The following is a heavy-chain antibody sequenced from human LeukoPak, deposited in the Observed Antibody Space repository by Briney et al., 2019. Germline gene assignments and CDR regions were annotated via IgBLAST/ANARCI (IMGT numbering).Heavy chain of an antibody. CDR3: AIIARGAYYDFWSGYRYYFDY. V-gene: IGHV4-39*01. J-gene: IGHJ4*02. D-gene: IGHD3-3*01. Sequence: SETLSLTCTVSGGSISSSSYYWGWIRQPPGKGLEWIGSIYYSGSTYYNPSLKSRVTISVDTSKNQFSLKLSSVTAADTAVYYCAIIARGAYYDFWSGYRYYFDYWGQGTLVTVSS. CDR2: IYYSGST. CDR1: GGSISSSSYY.